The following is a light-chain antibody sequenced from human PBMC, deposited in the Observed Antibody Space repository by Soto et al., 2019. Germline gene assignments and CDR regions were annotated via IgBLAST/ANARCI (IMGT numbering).Light chain of an antibody. Sequence: DIVMTPSPGSLSVTPGEPASISCRSSQSLLRTSGDNDLDWYLQRPGQSPQLLIYLGSKRASGVSDRFSGSGSGTRFTLRISRVEAEDVGFYYCMQAQQIPRTFGQGTKVDIK. V-gene: IGKV2-28*01. CDR1: QSLLRTSGDND. J-gene: IGKJ1*01. CDR3: MQAQQIPRT. CDR2: LGS.